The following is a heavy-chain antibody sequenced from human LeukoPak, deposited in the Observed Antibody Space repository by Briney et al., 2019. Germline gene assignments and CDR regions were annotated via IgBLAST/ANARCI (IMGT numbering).Heavy chain of an antibody. D-gene: IGHD6-13*01. CDR2: IWYNGSNK. V-gene: IGHV3-33*06. Sequence: PGGSLRLSCAASGFTFSSYSMNWVRQAPGKGLEWVAVIWYNGSNKYYADSVKGRFTISRDNSKNTLYLQMNSLRAEDTAVYYCAKYTAAAGIDYWGQGTLVTVSS. CDR1: GFTFSSYS. J-gene: IGHJ4*02. CDR3: AKYTAAAGIDY.